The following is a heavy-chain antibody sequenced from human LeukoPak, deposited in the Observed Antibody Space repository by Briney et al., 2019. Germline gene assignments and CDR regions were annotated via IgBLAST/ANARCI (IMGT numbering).Heavy chain of an antibody. CDR2: ISGSGGST. J-gene: IGHJ4*02. Sequence: GGSLRLSCAASGFTFSSYAMSWVRQAPGKGLEWVSAISGSGGSTYYADSMKGRFTISRDNSKNTVYLQMNSLRPEDTAMYYCARDLSGISGYYEAAFDYWGQGILVTVSS. CDR3: ARDLSGISGYYEAAFDY. D-gene: IGHD5-12*01. V-gene: IGHV3-23*01. CDR1: GFTFSSYA.